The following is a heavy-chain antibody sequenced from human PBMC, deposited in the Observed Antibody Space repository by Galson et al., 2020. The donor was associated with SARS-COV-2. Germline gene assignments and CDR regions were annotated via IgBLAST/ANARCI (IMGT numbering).Heavy chain of an antibody. CDR2: IFHSGTT. Sequence: SETLSLTCAVSGGSISNNYWWSWVRQSPGRGLEFIGEIFHSGTTYYNPSLKSRVTISLDNSNSQFSLNLGSVTAADTAVYFCARGASYTWCFWGQGALVTVSS. CDR1: GGSISNNYW. CDR3: ARGASYTWCF. D-gene: IGHD2-8*02. J-gene: IGHJ4*02. V-gene: IGHV4-4*02.